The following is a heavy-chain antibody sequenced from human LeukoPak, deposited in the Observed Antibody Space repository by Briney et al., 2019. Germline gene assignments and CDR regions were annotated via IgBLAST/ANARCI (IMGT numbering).Heavy chain of an antibody. CDR3: ASDASGDHEGYFDY. D-gene: IGHD4-17*01. V-gene: IGHV3-30-3*01. CDR1: GFTFSSYA. CDR2: ISYDGSNK. Sequence: GGSLRLSCAASGFTFSSYAMHWVRQAPGKGLEWVAVISYDGSNKYYADSVKGRFTISRDNSKNTLYLQMNSLRAEDTAVYYCASDASGDHEGYFDYWGQGTLVTVSS. J-gene: IGHJ4*02.